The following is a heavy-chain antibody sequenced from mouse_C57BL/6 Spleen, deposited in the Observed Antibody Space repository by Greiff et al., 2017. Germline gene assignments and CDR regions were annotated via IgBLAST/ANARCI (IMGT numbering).Heavy chain of an antibody. Sequence: VQLQQSGPELVKPGASVKISCQASGYSFTGYYMNWVKQSPEKSLERIGEINPSTGGTTYNQKFKAKATLTVDKSSSTAYMQLKSLTSEDSAVYYCASYYGSSFYAMDYWGQGTSVTVSS. V-gene: IGHV1-42*01. CDR2: INPSTGGT. D-gene: IGHD1-1*01. CDR1: GYSFTGYY. CDR3: ASYYGSSFYAMDY. J-gene: IGHJ4*01.